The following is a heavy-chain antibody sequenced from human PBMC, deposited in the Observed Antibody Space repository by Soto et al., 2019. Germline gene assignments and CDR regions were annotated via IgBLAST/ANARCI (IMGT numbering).Heavy chain of an antibody. J-gene: IGHJ6*03. CDR3: ARGVRVYYYYYYMDV. Sequence: GALVKVSCKASGYTFTSYDINWVRQATGQGLEWMGWMNPNSGNTGYAQKFQGRVTMTRNTSISTAYMELSSLRSEDTAVYYCARGVRVYYYYYYMDVWGKGTTVTVSS. CDR2: MNPNSGNT. V-gene: IGHV1-8*01. CDR1: GYTFTSYD.